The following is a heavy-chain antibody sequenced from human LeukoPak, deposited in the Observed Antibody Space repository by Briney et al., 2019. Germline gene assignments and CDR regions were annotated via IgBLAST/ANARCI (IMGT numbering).Heavy chain of an antibody. Sequence: SETLSLTCTVSGGSISSGGYYWSWIRQHPGKGLEWIGYIYYSGSTYYNPSLKSQVTISVDTSKNQFSLKPSSVTAADTAVYYCARAKGYVVVPGDDAFDIWGQGTMVTVSS. J-gene: IGHJ3*02. CDR1: GGSISSGGYY. CDR2: IYYSGST. D-gene: IGHD2-2*01. CDR3: ARAKGYVVVPGDDAFDI. V-gene: IGHV4-31*01.